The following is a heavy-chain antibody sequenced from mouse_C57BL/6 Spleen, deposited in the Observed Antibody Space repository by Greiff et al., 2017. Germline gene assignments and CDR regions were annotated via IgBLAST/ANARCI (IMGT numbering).Heavy chain of an antibody. D-gene: IGHD2-1*01. J-gene: IGHJ4*01. CDR1: GYTFTDYE. CDR2: IDPETGGT. CDR3: TTDGNYDYAMDY. Sequence: VQLQQSGAELVRPGASVTLSCKASGYTFTDYEMHWVKQTPVHGLEWIGAIDPETGGTAYNQKFKGKDILTADKSSSTAYMELRSLTSEDSAVYYCTTDGNYDYAMDYWGQGTSVTVSS. V-gene: IGHV1-15*01.